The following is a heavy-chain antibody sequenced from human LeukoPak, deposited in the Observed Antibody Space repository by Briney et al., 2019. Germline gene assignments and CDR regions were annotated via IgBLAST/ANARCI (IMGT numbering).Heavy chain of an antibody. CDR3: APTQAYSTHGFAF. D-gene: IGHD6-13*01. Sequence: ASVKVSCKASGGTFSNYVISWVRQAPGQGLEWVGWITPNSGDTNYAQKFQGRVTMTRDTSISTAYMELSRLRSDDTAVYYCAPTQAYSTHGFAFWGQGTLVTVSS. CDR2: ITPNSGDT. CDR1: GGTFSNYV. V-gene: IGHV1-2*02. J-gene: IGHJ4*02.